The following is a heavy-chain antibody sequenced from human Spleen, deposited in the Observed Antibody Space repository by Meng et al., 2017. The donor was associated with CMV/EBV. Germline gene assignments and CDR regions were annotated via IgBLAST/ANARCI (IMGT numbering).Heavy chain of an antibody. CDR3: ATYWSADY. J-gene: IGHJ4*02. V-gene: IGHV3-23*01. CDR2: ITSGGTT. D-gene: IGHD1-1*01. CDR1: GFTFSTYD. Sequence: GGSLRLSCAASGFTFSTYDMSWVRQAPGKGLEWVATITSGGTTHYADSVRGRCTISRDNSKNRLYLQMNSLRPEDTAMYYCATYWSADYWGQGTLVTVS.